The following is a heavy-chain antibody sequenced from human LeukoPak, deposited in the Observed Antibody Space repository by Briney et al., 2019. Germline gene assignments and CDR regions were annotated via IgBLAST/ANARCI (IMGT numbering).Heavy chain of an antibody. V-gene: IGHV3-48*01. CDR2: ITSSSNI. D-gene: IGHD4-17*01. CDR1: GFTFSTYS. CDR3: ARDYYGDYYFDN. J-gene: IGHJ4*02. Sequence: PGESLRLSCAASGFTFSTYSMNWVRQAPGKGLEWISYITSSSNIYYADSAKGRFTISRDNAKNSLYLQMNSLRAEDTAVYYCARDYYGDYYFDNWGQGTLVTVSS.